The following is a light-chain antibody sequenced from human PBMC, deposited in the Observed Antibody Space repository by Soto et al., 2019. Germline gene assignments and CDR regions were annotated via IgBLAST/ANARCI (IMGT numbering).Light chain of an antibody. J-gene: IGKJ2*01. CDR2: AAS. V-gene: IGKV1-39*01. Sequence: DIQMTQSPSSLSASVGDRVTITCRASQSISSYLNWYQQKPGKAPQLLIYAASSLQSGVPSRFRGSGSGTDFTLTISSLQPEDVATYYCQQSYSTPLYTFGQGTKLEIK. CDR3: QQSYSTPLYT. CDR1: QSISSY.